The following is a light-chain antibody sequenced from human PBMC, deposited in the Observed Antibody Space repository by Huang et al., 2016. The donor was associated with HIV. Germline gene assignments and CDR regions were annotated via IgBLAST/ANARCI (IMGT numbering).Light chain of an antibody. V-gene: IGKV3-20*01. CDR3: QHYGTSLWT. CDR1: QSIISTY. Sequence: EIVLTQSPGTLSLSPGERATLSCRASQSIISTYLAWYQQKPGQAPRLLIYDASTRATGIPDRFTGSGSGTDFTLTISRLDPEDFAVYYCQHYGTSLWTFGQGTKVEIK. CDR2: DAS. J-gene: IGKJ1*01.